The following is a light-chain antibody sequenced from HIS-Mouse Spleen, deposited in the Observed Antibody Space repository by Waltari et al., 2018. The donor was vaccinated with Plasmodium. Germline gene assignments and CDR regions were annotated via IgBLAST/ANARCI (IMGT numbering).Light chain of an antibody. J-gene: IGLJ2*01. CDR3: QVWDSSTVV. CDR2: EDS. CDR1: ALPKKY. V-gene: IGLV3-10*01. Sequence: SYELTQPPSVSVSPGQTARITCSGDALPKKYAYWYQQKSGQAPVLVIYEDSKRPSGMPERFSGSNSGNTATLTISRAQAGDEADYYCQVWDSSTVVFGGGTKLTVL.